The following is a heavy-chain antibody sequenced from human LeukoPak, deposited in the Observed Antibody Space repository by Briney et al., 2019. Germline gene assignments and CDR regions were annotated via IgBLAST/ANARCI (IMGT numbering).Heavy chain of an antibody. J-gene: IGHJ3*02. CDR3: ARHAFVWAFDI. V-gene: IGHV3-21*01. CDR2: ISSSSTSI. CDR1: GFTFRTYN. Sequence: GGSLRLSCAASGFTFRTYNMNWVRQAPGKGLEWVSSISSSSTSIYYADSVKGRFTISRDNAKNSLYLQMNSLRAEDTAVYYCARHAFVWAFDIWGQGTMVTVSS. D-gene: IGHD2-8*01.